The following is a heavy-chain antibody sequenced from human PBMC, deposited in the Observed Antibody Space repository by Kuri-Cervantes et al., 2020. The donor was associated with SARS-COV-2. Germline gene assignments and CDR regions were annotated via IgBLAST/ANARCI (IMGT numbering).Heavy chain of an antibody. CDR2: IIPSFGTT. V-gene: IGHV1-69*13. CDR1: GGTFSNYG. Sequence: SVKVSCKASGGTFSNYGTSWVRQAPGQGLEWMGGIIPSFGTTKYAQKFQGRLTVTADDSTSIAYMELSSLSSEDTAVYYCGRGRLRGVPNYYYYYMEVWGKGTTVTVSS. CDR3: GRGRLRGVPNYYYYYMEV. J-gene: IGHJ6*03. D-gene: IGHD3-10*01.